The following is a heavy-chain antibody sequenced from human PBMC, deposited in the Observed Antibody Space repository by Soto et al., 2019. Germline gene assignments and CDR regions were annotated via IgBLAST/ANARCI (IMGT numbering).Heavy chain of an antibody. J-gene: IGHJ5*02. CDR1: PGSRTSYH. CDR2: TPYTGNT. Sequence: SLCLTCVVCPGSRTSYHRSCIRQFSGNSLEYIAYTPYTGNTNYKPSLKRRGTISMDTSKNQLSLRLTSMTAADTAVYYCARDMHAGVTHYFGPWRQGTRVTVSS. V-gene: IGHV4-59*01. CDR3: ARDMHAGVTHYFGP. D-gene: IGHD1-26*01.